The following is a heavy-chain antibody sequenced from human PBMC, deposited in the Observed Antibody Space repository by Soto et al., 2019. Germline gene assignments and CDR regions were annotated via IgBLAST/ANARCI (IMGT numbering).Heavy chain of an antibody. Sequence: SETLSLTCTVSGGSISSYYWSWIRQPPGKGPEWIGYIYYNGNTNYNPSLKSRVTMSVDTSKNQISLKLSSVTAADTAVYYCARLIYVLRFLEWLVYFDYWGQGTLVTVST. D-gene: IGHD3-3*01. V-gene: IGHV4-59*12. CDR3: ARLIYVLRFLEWLVYFDY. CDR2: IYYNGNT. CDR1: GGSISSYY. J-gene: IGHJ4*02.